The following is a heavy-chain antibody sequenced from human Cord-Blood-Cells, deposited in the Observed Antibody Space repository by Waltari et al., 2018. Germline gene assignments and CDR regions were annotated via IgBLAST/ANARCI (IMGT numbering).Heavy chain of an antibody. CDR2: ISGSGGST. J-gene: IGHJ4*02. Sequence: EVQLLESGGGLVQPGGSLRLSCAASGFPFSSYSMSWVRQAPGKGLEGVSAISGSGGSTYYADSVKGRFTISRDNSKNTLYLQMNSLRAEDTAVYYCAKDEWTGYCSSTSCYTWELLDYWGQGTLVTVSS. CDR1: GFPFSSYS. D-gene: IGHD2-2*02. CDR3: AKDEWTGYCSSTSCYTWELLDY. V-gene: IGHV3-23*01.